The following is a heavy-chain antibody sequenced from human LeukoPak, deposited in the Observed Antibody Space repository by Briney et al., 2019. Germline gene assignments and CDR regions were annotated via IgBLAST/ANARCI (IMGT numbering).Heavy chain of an antibody. V-gene: IGHV3-21*04. CDR1: GFTFSSYS. J-gene: IGHJ4*02. Sequence: GGSLRLSCAASGFTFSSYSMNWVRQAPGKGLEWVSSISSSSSYIYYADSVKGRFTISRDNAKNSLYLQMNSLRAEDTAVYYCARGGLHRLWFGEFWGQGTLVTVSS. CDR2: ISSSSSYI. D-gene: IGHD3-10*01. CDR3: ARGGLHRLWFGEF.